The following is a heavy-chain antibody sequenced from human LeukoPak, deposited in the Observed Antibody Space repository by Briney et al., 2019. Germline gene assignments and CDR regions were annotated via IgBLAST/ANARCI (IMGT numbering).Heavy chain of an antibody. CDR2: ISYDDGTNK. Sequence: GRSLRLSCAASGFTFSTYPMHWVRQAPGKGLEWEAVISYDDGTNKYYAESVKGRFTISRDNSKNTLYLQMNSLRAEDTAVYYCARLNLGYGYFLEATKHDYWGQGTLVTVSS. CDR1: GFTFSTYP. CDR3: ARLNLGYGYFLEATKHDY. V-gene: IGHV3-30-3*01. J-gene: IGHJ4*02. D-gene: IGHD5-18*01.